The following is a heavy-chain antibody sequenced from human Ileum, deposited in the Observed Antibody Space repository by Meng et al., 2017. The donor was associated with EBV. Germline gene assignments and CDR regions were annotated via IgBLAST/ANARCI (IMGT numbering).Heavy chain of an antibody. CDR3: ARAGNGGSYYFTY. V-gene: IGHV1-18*01. J-gene: IGHJ4*02. D-gene: IGHD1-26*01. Sequence: QIQLGQSGAEVKKPGDSVKVSCKASGYPFSNYGISWLRQAPGQGLEWMGWISAYNGNTNYAQNLQGRVTMTTDTSTGTAYMEVRSLRSDDTAVYYCARAGNGGSYYFTYWGQGTLVTVSS. CDR1: GYPFSNYG. CDR2: ISAYNGNT.